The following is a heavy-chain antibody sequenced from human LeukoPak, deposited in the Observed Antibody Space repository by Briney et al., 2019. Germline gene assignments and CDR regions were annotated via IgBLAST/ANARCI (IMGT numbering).Heavy chain of an antibody. CDR2: IKQDGGEK. D-gene: IGHD3-22*01. Sequence: GGSLRLSCAASGFTFSSYWMSWVRQAPGKGLEWVANIKQDGGEKYYVDSVKGRFTISRDNAKNSLYLQMNSLRAEDTAVYYCARDFTDRYYYDSSGYYTDYWGQGTLVTVSS. CDR1: GFTFSSYW. CDR3: ARDFTDRYYYDSSGYYTDY. J-gene: IGHJ4*02. V-gene: IGHV3-7*01.